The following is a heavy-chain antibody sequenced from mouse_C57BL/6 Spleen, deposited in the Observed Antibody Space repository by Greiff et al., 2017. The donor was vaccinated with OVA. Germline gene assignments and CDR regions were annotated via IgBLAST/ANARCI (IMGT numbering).Heavy chain of an antibody. CDR3: ATYREFAY. CDR2: IHPNSGST. CDR1: GYTFTSYW. D-gene: IGHD2-14*01. V-gene: IGHV1-64*01. J-gene: IGHJ3*01. Sequence: QVHVKQPGAELVKPGASVKLSCKASGYTFTSYWMHWVKQRPGQGLEWIGMIHPNSGSTNYNEKFKSKATLTVDKSSSTAYMQLSSLTSEDSAVYYCATYREFAYWGQGTLVTVSS.